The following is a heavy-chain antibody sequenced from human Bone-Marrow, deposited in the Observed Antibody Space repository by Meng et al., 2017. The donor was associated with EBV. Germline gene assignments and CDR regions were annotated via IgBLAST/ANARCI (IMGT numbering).Heavy chain of an antibody. J-gene: IGHJ4*02. CDR1: DGSFRDYY. V-gene: IGHV4-34*01. CDR3: ARGGMSHYYGSASHDY. CDR2: INHSGGT. Sequence: GQRQQWCEELFNPSETLSLTCAVYDGSFRDYYWGWIRQPPGKGLEWIGEINHSGGTNYSPSLESRVTISVDTSKNQLSLKLISVTAADTAVYYCARGGMSHYYGSASHDYWGQGTLVTVSS. D-gene: IGHD3-10*01.